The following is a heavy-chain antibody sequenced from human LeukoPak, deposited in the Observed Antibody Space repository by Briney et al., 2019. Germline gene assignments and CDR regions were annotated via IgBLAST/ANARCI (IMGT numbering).Heavy chain of an antibody. J-gene: IGHJ4*02. D-gene: IGHD2/OR15-2a*01. V-gene: IGHV3-21*01. CDR3: TRDATQYLRYGYFDS. CDR1: GFTFSNSA. CDR2: INNIASHI. Sequence: GGSLRLSCAASGFTFSNSAMNWVRQVPGKGLEWVSSINNIASHIYYADSVRGRFTISRDNAKNSVSLQMNNLRAEDTAVYYCTRDATQYLRYGYFDSWGQGILVTVSS.